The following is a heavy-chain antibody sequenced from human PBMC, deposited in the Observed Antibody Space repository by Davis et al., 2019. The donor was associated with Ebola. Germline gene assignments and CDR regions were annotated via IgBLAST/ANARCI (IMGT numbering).Heavy chain of an antibody. Sequence: AASVKVSCKTFGYTFDQYAISWVRQAPGQGLEWMGLISAYNGNTNYAQKFQGRVTVTTERSTSTAYMELRSLRSDDTAVYYCARTYSGSRIIMDVWGKGTTVTVSS. CDR2: ISAYNGNT. D-gene: IGHD6-13*01. CDR1: GYTFDQYA. V-gene: IGHV1-18*01. CDR3: ARTYSGSRIIMDV. J-gene: IGHJ6*04.